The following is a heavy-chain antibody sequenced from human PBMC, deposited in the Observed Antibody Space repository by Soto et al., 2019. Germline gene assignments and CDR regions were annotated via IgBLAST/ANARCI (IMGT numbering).Heavy chain of an antibody. J-gene: IGHJ6*02. Sequence: QVQLVQSGAEVKKPGSSVKVSCKASGGTFSSYAISWVRQAPGQGLEWMGGIIPIFGTANYAQKFQVRVTMTGEDSTCTDYMELSSLRSEDTAVYYCAREYGQQLVYYYGMDVWGQGTTVTVSS. CDR1: GGTFSSYA. V-gene: IGHV1-69*01. D-gene: IGHD6-13*01. CDR2: IIPIFGTA. CDR3: AREYGQQLVYYYGMDV.